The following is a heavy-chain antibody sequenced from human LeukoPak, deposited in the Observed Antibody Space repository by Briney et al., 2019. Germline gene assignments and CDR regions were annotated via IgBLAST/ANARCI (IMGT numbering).Heavy chain of an antibody. CDR1: GFTFSSHG. J-gene: IGHJ4*02. Sequence: GGSLRLSCVASGFTFSSHGMHWVRQAPGHGLEWVAVIWYDGSNKYYADSVKGRFTISRDNSKNTLYLQMNSLRAEDTAVYYCARDGSGYYYDSSGWYDFDYWGQGTLVTVSS. CDR2: IWYDGSNK. D-gene: IGHD3-22*01. CDR3: ARDGSGYYYDSSGWYDFDY. V-gene: IGHV3-33*01.